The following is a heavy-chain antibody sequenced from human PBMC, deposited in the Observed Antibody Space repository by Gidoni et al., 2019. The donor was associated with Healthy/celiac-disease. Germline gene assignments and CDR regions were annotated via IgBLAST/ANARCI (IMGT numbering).Heavy chain of an antibody. Sequence: QVPLVQSGAEVKKPGSSVKVSCKASGGTFSSYDISWVRQAPGQGLEWMGGIIPIFGTANYAQKFQGRVTITADESTSTAYMELSSLRSEDTAVYYCARQFVVVPAARGYNWFDPWGQGTLVTVSS. V-gene: IGHV1-69*01. J-gene: IGHJ5*02. D-gene: IGHD2-2*01. CDR3: ARQFVVVPAARGYNWFDP. CDR2: IIPIFGTA. CDR1: GGTFSSYD.